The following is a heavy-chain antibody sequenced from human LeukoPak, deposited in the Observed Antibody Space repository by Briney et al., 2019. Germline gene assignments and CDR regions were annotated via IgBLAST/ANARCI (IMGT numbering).Heavy chain of an antibody. CDR1: GGTFSSYA. V-gene: IGHV1-69*04. D-gene: IGHD3-16*01. Sequence: SVKVSCKASGGTFSSYAISWVRQAPGQGLEWMGRIIPIFGIANYAQKFQGRVTITANKSTSTAYMELSSLRSEDTAVYYCARGWGSGAFDIWGQGTIVTVSS. CDR2: IIPIFGIA. CDR3: ARGWGSGAFDI. J-gene: IGHJ3*02.